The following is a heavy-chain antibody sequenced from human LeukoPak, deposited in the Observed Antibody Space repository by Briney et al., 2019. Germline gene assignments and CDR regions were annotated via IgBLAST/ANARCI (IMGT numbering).Heavy chain of an antibody. Sequence: PSETLSLTRTVSGGSISTHYWSWIRQPPGKGLEWIGYIYYSGSTNYNPSLKSRVTISVDTSKNQFSLKLSSVTAADTAAYYCARVVQVRYSSGWYFDYWGQGILVTVSS. CDR1: GGSISTHY. CDR2: IYYSGST. J-gene: IGHJ4*02. D-gene: IGHD6-19*01. V-gene: IGHV4-59*11. CDR3: ARVVQVRYSSGWYFDY.